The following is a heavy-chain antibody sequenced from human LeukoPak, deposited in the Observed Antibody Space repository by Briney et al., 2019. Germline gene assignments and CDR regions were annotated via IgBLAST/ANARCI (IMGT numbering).Heavy chain of an antibody. CDR1: GYSISSGYY. CDR3: ARPLRAAAGTVDY. Sequence: PSETLSLTCTVSGYSISSGYYWGWIRQPPGRGLEWIGSIYHSGSTYYNPSLKSRVTISVDTSKNQFSLKLSSVTAADTAVYYCARPLRAAAGTVDYWGQGTLVTVSS. J-gene: IGHJ4*02. D-gene: IGHD6-13*01. CDR2: IYHSGST. V-gene: IGHV4-38-2*02.